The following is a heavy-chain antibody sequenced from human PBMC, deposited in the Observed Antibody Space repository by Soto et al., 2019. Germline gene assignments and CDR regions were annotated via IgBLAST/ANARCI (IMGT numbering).Heavy chain of an antibody. J-gene: IGHJ5*02. V-gene: IGHV1-2*04. Sequence: ASVKVSCKASGYTFTGYYMHWVRQAPGQGLEWMGWINPNSGGTNYAQKFQGWVTMTRDTSISTAYMELSRLRSDDTAVYYCARGFEATIAGTGLDPWGQGTLVTVSS. CDR3: ARGFEATIAGTGLDP. CDR1: GYTFTGYY. D-gene: IGHD5-12*01. CDR2: INPNSGGT.